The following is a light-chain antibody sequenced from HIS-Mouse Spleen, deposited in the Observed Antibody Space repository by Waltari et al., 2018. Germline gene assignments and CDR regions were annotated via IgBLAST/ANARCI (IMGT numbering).Light chain of an antibody. J-gene: IGLJ2*01. CDR2: SNN. V-gene: IGLV1-44*01. CDR1: SSTIGSNT. CDR3: AAWDDSLNGPV. Sequence: QSVLTQPPSASGTPGQRVTISCSGSSSTIGSNTVNWYQQLPGTAPKLLLYSNNQRPSGVPVRFSGSKSGTSASVAISGLQSEDEADYYCAAWDDSLNGPVFGGGTKLTVL.